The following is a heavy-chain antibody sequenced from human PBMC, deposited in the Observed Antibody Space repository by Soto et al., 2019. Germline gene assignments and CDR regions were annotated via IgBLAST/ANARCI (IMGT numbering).Heavy chain of an antibody. Sequence: ASVKVSCKASGYTFTSYAIHWVRQAPGQRLEWMGGIIPIFGTANYAQKFQGRVTITADESTSTAYMELSSLRSEDTAVYYCARESRYCSGGSCYFLPGIDYWGQGTLVTVSS. D-gene: IGHD2-15*01. CDR3: ARESRYCSGGSCYFLPGIDY. CDR1: GYTFTSYA. V-gene: IGHV1-69*13. CDR2: IIPIFGTA. J-gene: IGHJ4*02.